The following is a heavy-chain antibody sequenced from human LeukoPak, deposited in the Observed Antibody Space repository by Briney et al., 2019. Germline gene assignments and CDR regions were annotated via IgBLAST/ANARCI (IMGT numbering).Heavy chain of an antibody. D-gene: IGHD6-19*01. Sequence: SETLSLTCAVYVGSFSGYYWSWIRQPPGEGLEWIGRINHSGSTNYNPSLKSRVSISVVTSKNQFSLKLSSVTAADTAVYYCAREAQFTSGWYSWGQGTLVAVSS. CDR1: VGSFSGYY. CDR2: INHSGST. V-gene: IGHV4-34*01. CDR3: AREAQFTSGWYS. J-gene: IGHJ4*02.